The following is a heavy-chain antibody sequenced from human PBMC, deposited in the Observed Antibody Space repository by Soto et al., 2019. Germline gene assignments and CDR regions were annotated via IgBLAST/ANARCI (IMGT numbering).Heavy chain of an antibody. D-gene: IGHD3-22*01. Sequence: QVQLVESGGGVVQPGTSLRVACAASGLTFSSHAMHWVRQAPGKGLEWVAVISYNGGTQYYADSVKGRFTISRDNSKNTLYLQMNSLRPEDTAVYYCAKDGAPSQWFMDVWGQGTTVTVSS. J-gene: IGHJ6*01. CDR3: AKDGAPSQWFMDV. CDR2: ISYNGGTQ. CDR1: GLTFSSHA. V-gene: IGHV3-30-3*01.